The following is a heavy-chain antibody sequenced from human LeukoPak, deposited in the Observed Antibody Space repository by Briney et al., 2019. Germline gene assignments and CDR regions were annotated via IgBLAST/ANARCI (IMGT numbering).Heavy chain of an antibody. J-gene: IGHJ1*01. Sequence: SSQTLSLTCALSGDSVSNNNVAWNWVRQSPSRGLEWLGRASYKSEWSFNYAVSVKSRITINADTSKNQFSLRLNSVTPEDTAVYYCARWVHGSARFQNWGQGTLVTVSS. V-gene: IGHV6-1*01. CDR2: ASYKSEWSF. CDR1: GDSVSNNNVA. CDR3: ARWVHGSARFQN. D-gene: IGHD6-19*01.